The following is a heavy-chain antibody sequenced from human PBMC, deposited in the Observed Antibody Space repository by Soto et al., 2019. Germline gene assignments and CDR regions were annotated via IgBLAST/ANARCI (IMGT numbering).Heavy chain of an antibody. J-gene: IGHJ4*02. CDR1: GFTFSSYA. D-gene: IGHD6-13*01. CDR3: ARGLGVAAAGGGYFDY. V-gene: IGHV3-64*02. CDR2: ISSNGGST. Sequence: GSLRLSCAASGFTFSSYAMHWVRQAPGKGLEYVSAISSNGGSTYYADSVKGRFTISRDNSKNTLYLQMGSLRAEDMAVYYCARGLGVAAAGGGYFDYWGQGTLVTVSS.